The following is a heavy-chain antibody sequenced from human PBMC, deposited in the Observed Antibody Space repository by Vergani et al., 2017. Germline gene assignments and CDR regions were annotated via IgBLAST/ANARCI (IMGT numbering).Heavy chain of an antibody. D-gene: IGHD3-10*01. J-gene: IGHJ3*02. CDR3: ASGGSDGFDI. CDR2: INPDNGYT. Sequence: QVQLVQSGAEVKKPGASVKVSCKASGYIFTGYYIHWVRQAPRQGLEWMGWINPDNGYTNSAQKFQGRVTMTRDTSISTAHMELRRLRYDDTAVYYCASGGSDGFDIWGQGTMVSVSS. V-gene: IGHV1-2*02. CDR1: GYIFTGYY.